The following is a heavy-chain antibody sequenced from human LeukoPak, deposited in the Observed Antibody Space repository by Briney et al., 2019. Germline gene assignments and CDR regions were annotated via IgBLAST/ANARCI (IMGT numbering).Heavy chain of an antibody. CDR2: ISSDGGNT. J-gene: IGHJ4*02. V-gene: IGHV3-30*01. CDR3: ARDQAKGVGVRGVIRPFDY. Sequence: GGSLRLSCAASGFTFSSYTMHWLRQAPGKGLERVTFISSDGGNTYYADSVKGRFTISRDNSKNTVSLQMNSLRAEDTAVYFCARDQAKGVGVRGVIRPFDYWGQGTLVTVSS. CDR1: GFTFSSYT. D-gene: IGHD3-10*01.